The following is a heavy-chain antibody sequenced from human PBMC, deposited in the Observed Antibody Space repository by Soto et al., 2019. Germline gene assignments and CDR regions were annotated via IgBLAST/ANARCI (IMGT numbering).Heavy chain of an antibody. V-gene: IGHV1-3*01. Sequence: PRASVKVSCKASGYTFTSYAMHWVRQAPGQRLEWMGWINAGNGNTKYSQKFQGRVTITRDTSASTAYMELSSLRSEDTAVYYCARLTLYYYGSGSYPEKDYYYYGMDVWGQGTTVTVSS. CDR1: GYTFTSYA. J-gene: IGHJ6*02. D-gene: IGHD3-10*01. CDR3: ARLTLYYYGSGSYPEKDYYYYGMDV. CDR2: INAGNGNT.